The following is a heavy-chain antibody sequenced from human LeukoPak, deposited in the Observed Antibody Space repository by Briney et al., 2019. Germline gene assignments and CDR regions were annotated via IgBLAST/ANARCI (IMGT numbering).Heavy chain of an antibody. J-gene: IGHJ4*02. V-gene: IGHV1-69*05. D-gene: IGHD6-6*01. CDR2: IIPIFGTA. CDR3: ATQMSSSPGY. CDR1: GGTFSSYA. Sequence: SVKVSCKASGGTFSSYAISWVRQAPGQGLEWMGRIIPIFGTANYAQKFQGRVTITTDGSTSTAYMELSSLRSEDTAVYYCATQMSSSPGYWGQGTLVTVSS.